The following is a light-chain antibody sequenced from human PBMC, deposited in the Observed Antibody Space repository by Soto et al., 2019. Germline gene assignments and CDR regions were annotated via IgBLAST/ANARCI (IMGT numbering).Light chain of an antibody. CDR3: HQRQSWPRT. V-gene: IGKV3-11*01. J-gene: IGKJ5*01. Sequence: EIVLTQSPATLSSFPGDRVTLSCRASQAVNTRLAWYQHKPGQAPRLLIYLASNRAAGVPARFSGSGSGTDFTLTISDVEPEDFAVYYCHQRQSWPRTFGQGHDWR. CDR2: LAS. CDR1: QAVNTR.